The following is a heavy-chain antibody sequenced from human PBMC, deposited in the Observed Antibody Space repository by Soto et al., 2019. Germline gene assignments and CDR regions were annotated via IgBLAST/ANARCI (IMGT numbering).Heavy chain of an antibody. D-gene: IGHD3-9*01. V-gene: IGHV1-8*01. CDR3: ARKLRYFDWLLPDYYYYYMDV. Sequence: ASVKVSCKASGYTFPSYDINWVRKATGQGLEGVGWMNPNSGNTGYAQKFQGRVTMTRNTSISTAYMELSSLRSEDTAVYYCARKLRYFDWLLPDYYYYYMDVWGKGTTVTVSS. CDR2: MNPNSGNT. CDR1: GYTFPSYD. J-gene: IGHJ6*03.